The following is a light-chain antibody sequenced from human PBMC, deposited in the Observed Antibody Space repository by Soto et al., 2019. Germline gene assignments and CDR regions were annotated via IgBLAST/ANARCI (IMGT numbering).Light chain of an antibody. V-gene: IGLV2-14*03. CDR2: DVN. Sequence: QSVLTQPASVSGSPGQSITISCTGTSSDIGAFTFVSSYQQHPGKVPKLMIFDVNRRPSGVSDRFSGSKSGNTASLTISGLQAEDEGDYYCSSYTSSSTHVFGSGTKLTVL. CDR1: SSDIGAFTF. J-gene: IGLJ1*01. CDR3: SSYTSSSTHV.